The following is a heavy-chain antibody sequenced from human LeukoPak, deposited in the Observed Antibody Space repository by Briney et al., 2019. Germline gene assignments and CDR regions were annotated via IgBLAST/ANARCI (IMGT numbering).Heavy chain of an antibody. CDR3: ARTHTIFGVVRRNWFDP. CDR1: GGSFSGYY. CDR2: INRSGST. V-gene: IGHV4-34*01. Sequence: SETLSLTCAVYGGSFSGYYWSWIRQTPGKGLEWIGEINRSGSTNYNPSLKSRVTISVDTSKNQFSLKLSSVTAADTAVYYCARTHTIFGVVRRNWFDPWGQGTLVTVSS. D-gene: IGHD3-3*01. J-gene: IGHJ5*02.